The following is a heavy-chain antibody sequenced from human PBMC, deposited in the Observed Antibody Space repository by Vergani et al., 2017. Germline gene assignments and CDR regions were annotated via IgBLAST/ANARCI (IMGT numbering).Heavy chain of an antibody. D-gene: IGHD4-17*01. CDR3: ARPHGDYGQYYYYYMDV. CDR1: GFTFSSYS. J-gene: IGHJ6*03. Sequence: EVQLVESGGGLVQPGGSLSLSCAASGFTFSSYSMNWVRQAPGKGLEWVSYISSSSSTIYYADSVKGRFTISRDNAKNALYLQMNSLRDEDTAVYYCARPHGDYGQYYYYYMDVWGKGTTVTVSS. CDR2: ISSSSSTI. V-gene: IGHV3-48*02.